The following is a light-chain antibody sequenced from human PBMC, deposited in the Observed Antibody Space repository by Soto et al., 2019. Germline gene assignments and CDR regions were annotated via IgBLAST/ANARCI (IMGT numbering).Light chain of an antibody. CDR2: SNN. V-gene: IGLV1-47*01. J-gene: IGLJ3*02. CDR3: AAWDDSLSGGV. Sequence: QSVLTQPPSASGTPGQRVTISCSGSSSNIGSNYVYWYQQFPGTAPKLLIYSNNQRPSGVPDRFSGSKSGTSASLAISGLRSEDEADYYCAAWDDSLSGGVFGGGTKVTVL. CDR1: SSNIGSNY.